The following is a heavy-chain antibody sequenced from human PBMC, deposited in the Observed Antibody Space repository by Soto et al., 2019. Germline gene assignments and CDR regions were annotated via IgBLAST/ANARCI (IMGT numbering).Heavy chain of an antibody. Sequence: PSETLSLTCTVSGGSISSGDYYWSWIRQPPGKGLEWIGYIYYSGSTYYNPPLKSRVTISVDTSKNQFSLKLSSVTAADTAVYYCARGGTHKYDFWSGYRTYNWFDPWGQGTLVTVSS. D-gene: IGHD3-3*01. J-gene: IGHJ5*02. V-gene: IGHV4-30-4*01. CDR2: IYYSGST. CDR1: GGSISSGDYY. CDR3: ARGGTHKYDFWSGYRTYNWFDP.